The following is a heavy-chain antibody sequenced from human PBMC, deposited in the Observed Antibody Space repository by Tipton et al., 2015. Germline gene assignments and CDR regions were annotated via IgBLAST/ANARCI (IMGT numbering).Heavy chain of an antibody. V-gene: IGHV4-59*01. CDR3: AREPTNGNYFDD. CDR2: IFYTGGT. Sequence: TLSLTCTVSGYSIRSYYWSWIRQPPGKGLGWIGYIFYTGGTYYNPSLKSRVTMSIDTWESQFSLRLTSVTAADTAIYYCAREPTNGNYFDDWGQGTLVTVSS. CDR1: GYSIRSYY. J-gene: IGHJ4*02. D-gene: IGHD1-14*01.